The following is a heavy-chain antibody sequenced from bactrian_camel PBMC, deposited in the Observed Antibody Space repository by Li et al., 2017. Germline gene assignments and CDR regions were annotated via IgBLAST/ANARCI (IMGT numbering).Heavy chain of an antibody. J-gene: IGHJ4*01. Sequence: QLVESGGGLVQPGGSLRLSCAASVFTFSTYWMYWVRQAPGKGREGVASIDARGVTQYADFVKGRFTISRDSSETTLYLQMDSLKPEDTAMYYCAADPGNGGSCSPNLPLTTDANYFVGQGTQVTVS. CDR2: IDARGVT. V-gene: IGHV3S1*01. D-gene: IGHD1*01. CDR1: VFTFSTYW.